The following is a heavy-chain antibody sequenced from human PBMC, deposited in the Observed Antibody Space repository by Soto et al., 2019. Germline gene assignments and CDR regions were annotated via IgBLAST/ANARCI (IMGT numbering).Heavy chain of an antibody. V-gene: IGHV3-66*01. D-gene: IGHD3-10*01. CDR3: ERDRDGDYGLDV. J-gene: IGHJ6*02. CDR2: IYTGGRT. Sequence: EVQLVESGGGLVQPGGSLRLSCAASGITVSTNYMSWVRQAPGKGLEWVSVIYTGGRTYYSDSVKGRFTISRDNSKNTLYLQMNSLRADDTAVYYCERDRDGDYGLDVWGQGTTVTVSS. CDR1: GITVSTNY.